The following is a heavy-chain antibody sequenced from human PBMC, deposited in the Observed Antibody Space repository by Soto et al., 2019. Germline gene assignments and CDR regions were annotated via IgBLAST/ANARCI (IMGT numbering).Heavy chain of an antibody. Sequence: SETLSLTCTVPGGSIRSYYWSWIRQPPGKGLEWIGYMNDGGSTNYKPSLKSRVTISVDTSKNQFSLKLSSVTAADTAVYYCARDSITMVRGVIIGYYGMEVWGQGTTVTVSS. CDR1: GGSIRSYY. J-gene: IGHJ6*02. CDR3: ARDSITMVRGVIIGYYGMEV. CDR2: MNDGGST. D-gene: IGHD3-10*01. V-gene: IGHV4-59*01.